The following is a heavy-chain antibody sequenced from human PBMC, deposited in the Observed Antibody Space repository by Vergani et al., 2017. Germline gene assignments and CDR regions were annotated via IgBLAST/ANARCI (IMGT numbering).Heavy chain of an antibody. Sequence: QVQLQESGPGLVKPSQTLSLTCTVSGGSISSGGYYWSWIRQHPGKGLEWIGYIDYSGSTYYNPSLKSRVTISVDTSKNQFSLKLSSVTAADTAVYYCARGYCSGGSCYSDWFDPWGQGTLVTVS. CDR1: GGSISSGGYY. CDR2: IDYSGST. V-gene: IGHV4-31*03. D-gene: IGHD2-15*01. CDR3: ARGYCSGGSCYSDWFDP. J-gene: IGHJ5*02.